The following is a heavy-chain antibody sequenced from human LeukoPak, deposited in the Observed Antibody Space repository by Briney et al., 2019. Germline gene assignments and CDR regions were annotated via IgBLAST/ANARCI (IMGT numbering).Heavy chain of an antibody. CDR1: GFIFSNAW. CDR3: TKYLSI. Sequence: PGGSLRLSCAGSGFIFSNAWMSWVRQAPGKGLEWVGRIRGESDGGTTDYAAPVEGRFTISREDSKNTLYLQMNSLTTEDTAVYYCTKYLSIGGQGTLVTVSS. CDR2: IRGESDGGTT. J-gene: IGHJ4*02. D-gene: IGHD2-2*02. V-gene: IGHV3-15*01.